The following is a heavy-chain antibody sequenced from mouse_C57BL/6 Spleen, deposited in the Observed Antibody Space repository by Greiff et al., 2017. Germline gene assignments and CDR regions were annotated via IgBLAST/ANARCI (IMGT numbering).Heavy chain of an antibody. CDR2: ISYDGSN. CDR1: GYSITSGYY. V-gene: IGHV3-6*01. J-gene: IGHJ3*01. Sequence: ESGPGLVKPSQSLSLTCSVTGYSITSGYYWNWIRQFPGNKLEWMGYISYDGSNNYNPSLKNRISITRDTSKNQFFLKLNSVTTEDTATYYCARGKNYYDYDGAWFAYWGQGTLVTVSA. CDR3: ARGKNYYDYDGAWFAY. D-gene: IGHD2-4*01.